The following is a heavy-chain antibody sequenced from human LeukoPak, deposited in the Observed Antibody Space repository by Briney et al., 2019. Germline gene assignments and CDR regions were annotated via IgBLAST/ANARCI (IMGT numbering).Heavy chain of an antibody. J-gene: IGHJ4*02. Sequence: ASVKVSCKASGYTFTSYAMHWVRQAPGQRLEWMGWINAGNGNTKYSQEFQGRVTITRDTSASTAYMELSSLRSDDTAVYYCARDQGIAAAGPLYYFDYWGQGTLVTVSS. D-gene: IGHD6-13*01. CDR1: GYTFTSYA. CDR3: ARDQGIAAAGPLYYFDY. V-gene: IGHV1-3*01. CDR2: INAGNGNT.